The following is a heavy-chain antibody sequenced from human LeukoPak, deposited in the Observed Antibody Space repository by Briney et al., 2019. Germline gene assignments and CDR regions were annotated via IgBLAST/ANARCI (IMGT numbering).Heavy chain of an antibody. D-gene: IGHD3-22*01. J-gene: IGHJ4*02. Sequence: GGSLRLSCAASGFTFSSYGMHWVRQAPGKGLEWVAFIRYDGSNKYYADSVKGRFTISRDNSKNTLYLRMNRLRAEDTAVYFCAKDPLSYYDSSGYRYFDYWGQGTLVTVSS. V-gene: IGHV3-30*02. CDR2: IRYDGSNK. CDR1: GFTFSSYG. CDR3: AKDPLSYYDSSGYRYFDY.